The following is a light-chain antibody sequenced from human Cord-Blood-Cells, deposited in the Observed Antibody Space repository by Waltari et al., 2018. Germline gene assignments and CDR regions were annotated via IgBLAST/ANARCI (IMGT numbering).Light chain of an antibody. CDR2: EVS. J-gene: IGLJ3*02. Sequence: QSALTQPPSASGSPGQSGTISCTGTRSDAGGYNNVSWYQQHPGKAPKLMIYEVSKRPSGVPDRFSGSKSGNTASLTVSGLQAEDEADYYCSSYAGSNNWVFGGGTKLTVL. V-gene: IGLV2-8*01. CDR1: RSDAGGYNN. CDR3: SSYAGSNNWV.